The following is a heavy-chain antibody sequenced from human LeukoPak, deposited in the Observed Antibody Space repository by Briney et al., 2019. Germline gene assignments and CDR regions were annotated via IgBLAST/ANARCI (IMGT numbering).Heavy chain of an antibody. V-gene: IGHV3-64D*06. Sequence: GGSLRLSCAASGFIFTNYAMYWVRQAPGKGLEYVSGINSDGGDTQYTASVKGRFTVSRDNSENTLYLQMSSLRPEDTAVYYCAVQSFDYWGQGTLVTVSS. J-gene: IGHJ4*02. CDR2: INSDGGDT. CDR1: GFIFTNYA. CDR3: AVQSFDY.